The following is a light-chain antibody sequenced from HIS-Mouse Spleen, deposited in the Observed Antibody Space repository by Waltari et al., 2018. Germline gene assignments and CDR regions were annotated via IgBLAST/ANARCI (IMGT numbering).Light chain of an antibody. J-gene: IGLJ2*01. CDR2: EDS. CDR1: ALPKKY. Sequence: SYELTQPPSVSVSPGKTARITCSGDALPKKYAYWYQQKPGQAPVLVIYEDSKRHSGIPERFSGSSSGTMATLTISGAQVEDEADYYCYSTDSSGNHRVFGGGTKLTVL. CDR3: YSTDSSGNHRV. V-gene: IGLV3-10*01.